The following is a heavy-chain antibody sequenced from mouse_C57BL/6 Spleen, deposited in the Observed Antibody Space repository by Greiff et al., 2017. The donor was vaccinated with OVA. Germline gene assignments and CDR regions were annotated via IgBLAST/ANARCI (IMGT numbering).Heavy chain of an antibody. V-gene: IGHV1-22*01. J-gene: IGHJ4*01. D-gene: IGHD1-1*01. Sequence: EVQLQQSGPELVKPGASVKMSCKASGYTFTDYNMHWVKQSHGKSLEWIGYINPNNGGTSYNQKFKGKATLTVNKSSSTAYMELRSLTSEDSAVYYCARARAYYGSSPNYYAMDYWGQGTSVTVSS. CDR3: ARARAYYGSSPNYYAMDY. CDR1: GYTFTDYN. CDR2: INPNNGGT.